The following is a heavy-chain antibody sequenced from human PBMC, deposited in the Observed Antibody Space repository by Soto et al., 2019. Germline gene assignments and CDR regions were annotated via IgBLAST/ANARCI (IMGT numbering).Heavy chain of an antibody. CDR3: ARDMAVGLQDTWYFDL. CDR1: GFTFSSYW. V-gene: IGHV3-74*01. D-gene: IGHD2-15*01. Sequence: EVQLVESGGGLVQPAGSLRLSCAASGFTFSSYWMHWVRQAPGKGLVWVSRINSDGSSTSYADSVKGRFTISRDNAKNTLYLQMNSLRAEDTAVYYCARDMAVGLQDTWYFDLWGRGTLVTVSS. J-gene: IGHJ2*01. CDR2: INSDGSST.